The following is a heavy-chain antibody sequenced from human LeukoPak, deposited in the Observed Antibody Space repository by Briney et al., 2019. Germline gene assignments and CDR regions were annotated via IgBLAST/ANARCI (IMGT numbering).Heavy chain of an antibody. J-gene: IGHJ4*02. Sequence: PSETLSLTCAVYGGSFSGYYWSWIRQPPGKGLEWIGEINHSGSTNYNPSLKSRVTISVDTSKNQFSLKLSSVTAADTAVYYCARGRPVPVDYWGQGTLVTVSS. CDR3: ARGRPVPVDY. CDR2: INHSGST. V-gene: IGHV4-34*01. D-gene: IGHD4-17*01. CDR1: GGSFSGYY.